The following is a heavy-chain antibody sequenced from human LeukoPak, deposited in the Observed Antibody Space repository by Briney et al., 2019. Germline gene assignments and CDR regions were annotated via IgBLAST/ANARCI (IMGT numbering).Heavy chain of an antibody. Sequence: PSETLSLTCAVSGGSISSSNWWSWVRQPPGKGLEWIGEIYHSGSTNYNPSLKSRVAISVDKSENQFSLRLSSVTAADTAVYYCARIPFHYYAMDVWGQGTTVIVSS. J-gene: IGHJ6*02. D-gene: IGHD2-2*02. V-gene: IGHV4-4*02. CDR3: ARIPFHYYAMDV. CDR2: IYHSGST. CDR1: GGSISSSNW.